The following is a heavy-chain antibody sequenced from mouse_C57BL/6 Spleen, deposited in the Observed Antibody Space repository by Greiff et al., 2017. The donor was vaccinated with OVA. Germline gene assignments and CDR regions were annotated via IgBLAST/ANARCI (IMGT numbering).Heavy chain of an antibody. CDR2: INPNNGGT. CDR1: GYTFTDYN. J-gene: IGHJ1*03. D-gene: IGHD1-1*01. CDR3: ARGTTVVARDWYFDV. V-gene: IGHV1-22*01. Sequence: VHVKQSGPELVKPGASVKMSCKASGYTFTDYNMHWVKQSHGKSLEWIGYINPNNGGTSYNQKFKGKATLTVNKSSSTAYMELRSLTSEDSAVYYCARGTTVVARDWYFDVWGTGTTVTVSS.